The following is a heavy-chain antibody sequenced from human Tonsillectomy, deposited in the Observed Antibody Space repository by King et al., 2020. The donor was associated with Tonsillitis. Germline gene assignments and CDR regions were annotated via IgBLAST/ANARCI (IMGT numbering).Heavy chain of an antibody. Sequence: VQLVESGGGLVQPGGSLRLSCAASGFRLSFRTYAMSWVRQAPGKGLEWVSTISGGGGNTYYADSVKGRFIISRDNSKNTLSLQMNSLRAGDTAVYYCVKGENAMNFFDYWGQGTLVTVSS. CDR2: ISGGGGNT. J-gene: IGHJ4*02. CDR1: GFRLSFRTYA. V-gene: IGHV3-23*04. CDR3: VKGENAMNFFDY. D-gene: IGHD2-2*01.